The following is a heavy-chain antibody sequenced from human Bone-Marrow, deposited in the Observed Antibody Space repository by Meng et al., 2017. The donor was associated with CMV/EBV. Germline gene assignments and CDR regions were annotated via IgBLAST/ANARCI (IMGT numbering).Heavy chain of an antibody. CDR1: GGSITTFY. Sequence: SETLSLTCTVSGGSITTFYWNWIRQPPGKGLEWIGNVYYTGSTNYNPSLKSRVTISLDTSKNQLSLKLNSLTTADTAVYFCARGRSCVNGVCYDDHNYFGPWGQGNLVTVSS. V-gene: IGHV4-59*01. CDR2: VYYTGST. J-gene: IGHJ5*02. CDR3: ARGRSCVNGVCYDDHNYFGP. D-gene: IGHD2-8*01.